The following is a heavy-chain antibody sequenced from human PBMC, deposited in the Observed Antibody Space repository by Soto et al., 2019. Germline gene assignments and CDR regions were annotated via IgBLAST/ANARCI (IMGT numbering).Heavy chain of an antibody. J-gene: IGHJ6*02. Sequence: QVQLQQSGPEVKMPGSSVKVSCKASGDTFDRFGFSWWRQAPGRGLEWMGGVMPLFNTPDYAQRFQGRITITADKSTTTVYVDLSRLTSEDTAIYYCAGAWRRGTMIGVDSEHYAVDVWGQGTTVTVSS. D-gene: IGHD3-22*01. V-gene: IGHV1-69*06. CDR2: VMPLFNTP. CDR1: GDTFDRFG. CDR3: AGAWRRGTMIGVDSEHYAVDV.